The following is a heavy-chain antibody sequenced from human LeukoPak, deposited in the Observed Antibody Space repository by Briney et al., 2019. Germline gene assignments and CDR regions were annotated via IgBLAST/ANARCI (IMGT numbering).Heavy chain of an antibody. CDR3: AREACSSTSCYDFDY. CDR1: GFTFSTYA. J-gene: IGHJ4*02. Sequence: GGSLRLSCAASGFTFSTYAMHWVRQAPGKGLEYVSAISSDGDSTYYANSVKGRFTISRDNAKNSLYLQMNSLRAEDTAVYYCAREACSSTSCYDFDYWGQGTLVTVSS. CDR2: ISSDGDST. D-gene: IGHD2-2*01. V-gene: IGHV3-64*04.